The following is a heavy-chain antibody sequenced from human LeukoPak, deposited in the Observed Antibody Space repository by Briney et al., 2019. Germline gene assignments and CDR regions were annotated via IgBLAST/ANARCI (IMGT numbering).Heavy chain of an antibody. CDR2: ISYDGSNK. Sequence: GGSLRLSCAASGFTFSSYAMHWVRQAPGKGLEWVAVISYDGSNKYYADSVKGRFTISRDNSKNTLYLQMNSLKTEDTAVYYCTTGDDSSGYHEHFDYWGQGTLVTVSS. V-gene: IGHV3-30-3*02. CDR3: TTGDDSSGYHEHFDY. D-gene: IGHD3-22*01. J-gene: IGHJ4*02. CDR1: GFTFSSYA.